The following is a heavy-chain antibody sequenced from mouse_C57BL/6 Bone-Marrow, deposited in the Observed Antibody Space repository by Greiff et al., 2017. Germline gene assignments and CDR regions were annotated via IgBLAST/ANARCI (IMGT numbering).Heavy chain of an antibody. CDR2: IYPGGGYT. J-gene: IGHJ3*01. Sequence: QVQLQQSGAELVRPGTSVKMSCKASGYTFPNYWIGWAKQRPGHGLEWIGDIYPGGGYTNYNEKFKGKATLTADKSSSTAYMQFSSLTSEDSAIYYCARSGDYRWFAYWGQGTLVTVSA. V-gene: IGHV1-63*01. D-gene: IGHD2-4*01. CDR3: ARSGDYRWFAY. CDR1: GYTFPNYW.